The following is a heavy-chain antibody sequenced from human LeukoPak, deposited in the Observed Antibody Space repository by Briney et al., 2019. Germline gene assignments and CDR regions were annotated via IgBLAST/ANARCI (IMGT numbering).Heavy chain of an antibody. J-gene: IGHJ4*02. CDR2: IHYSGST. CDR1: GDSISPYY. CDR3: VRLDSSGYFFEY. D-gene: IGHD3-22*01. V-gene: IGHV4-59*01. Sequence: SETLSLTCTVPGDSISPYYWSWIWQPPGKGLEWIGYIHYSGSTNYNPSLQSRVTISVDTSKNQFSLKLNSVTAADTAVYYCVRLDSSGYFFEYWGQGTLVTVAS.